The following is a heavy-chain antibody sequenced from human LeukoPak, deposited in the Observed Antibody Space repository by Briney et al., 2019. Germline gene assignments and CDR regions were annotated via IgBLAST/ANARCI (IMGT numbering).Heavy chain of an antibody. D-gene: IGHD2-15*01. CDR2: ISGSGGST. CDR3: AKGGIRVAATHVVTDNWFGP. CDR1: GFTFSSYA. J-gene: IGHJ5*02. V-gene: IGHV3-23*01. Sequence: GGSLRLSCAASGFTFSSYAMSWVRQAPGKGLEWVSAISGSGGSTYYADSVKGRFTISRDNSKNTLYLQMNSLRAEDTAVYYCAKGGIRVAATHVVTDNWFGPWGQGTLVTVSS.